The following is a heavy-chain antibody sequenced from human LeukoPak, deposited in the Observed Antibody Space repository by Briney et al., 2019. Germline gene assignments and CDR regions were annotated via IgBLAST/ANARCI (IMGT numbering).Heavy chain of an antibody. CDR1: VYTFTDNH. Sequence: ASVTVSFKASVYTFTDNHMYWVRQAPGQGGECMGWISPKTGDTHYAQNFQGRVTMTRDTSISTAYMELSRLTSDDTAVYYCAREVGINAFDIWGQGTMVTVSS. V-gene: IGHV1-2*02. CDR3: AREVGINAFDI. CDR2: ISPKTGDT. D-gene: IGHD3-10*01. J-gene: IGHJ3*02.